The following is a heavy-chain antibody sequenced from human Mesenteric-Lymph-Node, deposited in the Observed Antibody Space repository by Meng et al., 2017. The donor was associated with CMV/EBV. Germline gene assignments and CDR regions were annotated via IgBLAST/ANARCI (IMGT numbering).Heavy chain of an antibody. J-gene: IGHJ3*02. V-gene: IGHV1-2*02. CDR1: GYAFTANY. CDR2: INPHSGGT. CDR3: ARSRSRGSYSAFDI. D-gene: IGHD1-26*01. Sequence: ASVKVSCKASGYAFTANYIHWVRQAPGQGLEWMGWINPHSGGTTYAQRFQGRITMTMDTSISTAYMELSRLGSHDTAVYYCARSRSRGSYSAFDIWGRGTMVTVSS.